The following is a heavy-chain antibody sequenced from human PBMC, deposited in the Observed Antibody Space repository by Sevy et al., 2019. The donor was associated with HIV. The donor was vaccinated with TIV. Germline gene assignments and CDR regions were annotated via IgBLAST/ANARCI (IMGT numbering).Heavy chain of an antibody. CDR1: GFAYSGYG. Sequence: GGSLRLSCAAFGFAYSGYGMHWVRQAPGKGLEWVSATGGRGGATYYADSVKGRFTISRDNSKNTLYLQMDSLRAEDTAVYYCAKDVVAVVGDAFDVWGQGTMVTVSS. CDR2: TGGRGGAT. J-gene: IGHJ3*01. CDR3: AKDVVAVVGDAFDV. D-gene: IGHD2-15*01. V-gene: IGHV3-23*01.